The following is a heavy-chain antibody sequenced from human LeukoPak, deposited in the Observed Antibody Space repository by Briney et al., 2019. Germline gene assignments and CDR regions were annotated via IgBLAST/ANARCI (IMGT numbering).Heavy chain of an antibody. J-gene: IGHJ4*02. V-gene: IGHV3-30-3*01. CDR2: ISYDGSNK. CDR3: AKDSLLGFGIFDY. Sequence: PGGSLRLSCAASGFTFSSYAMHWVRQAPGKGLEWVAVISYDGSNKYYADSVKGRFTISRDNSKNTLYLQMNSLRAEDTAVYYCAKDSLLGFGIFDYWGQGTLVTVSS. D-gene: IGHD2-15*01. CDR1: GFTFSSYA.